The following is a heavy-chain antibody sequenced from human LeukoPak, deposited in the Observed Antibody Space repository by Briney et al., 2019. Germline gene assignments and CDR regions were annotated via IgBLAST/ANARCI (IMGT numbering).Heavy chain of an antibody. V-gene: IGHV1-69*04. CDR1: GGTFSSYA. Sequence: ASVKVSCKASGGTFSSYAISWVRQAPGQGLEWMGRIIPILGIANYAQKFQGRVTITADKSTSTAYMELSSLRSEDTAVYYCARDRHSSYDLVWFDPWGQGTLVTVSS. CDR3: ARDRHSSYDLVWFDP. J-gene: IGHJ5*02. D-gene: IGHD5-12*01. CDR2: IIPILGIA.